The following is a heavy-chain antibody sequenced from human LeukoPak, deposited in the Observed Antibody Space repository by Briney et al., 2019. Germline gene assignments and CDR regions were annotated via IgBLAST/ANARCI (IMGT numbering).Heavy chain of an antibody. CDR3: ARLYSGGWNFDY. J-gene: IGHJ4*02. CDR2: INPSGGST. CDR1: GYTFPDYY. D-gene: IGHD6-19*01. V-gene: IGHV1-46*01. Sequence: HWASVKVSCKASGYTFPDYYMHWVRQAPGQGLEWMGIINPSGGSTSYAQRFQDRVTMTRDTSTSTVYMELSSLRSEDTAVYYCARLYSGGWNFDYWGQGTLVTVSS.